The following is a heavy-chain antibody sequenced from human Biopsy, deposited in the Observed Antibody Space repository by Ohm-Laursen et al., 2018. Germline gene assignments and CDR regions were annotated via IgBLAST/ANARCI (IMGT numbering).Heavy chain of an antibody. J-gene: IGHJ6*02. Sequence: ASVKVSCKASGYTFSSYGINWVRQAPGQGLEWMGWISAYNGIRNYAQKFQGRVTMTTDTSTSTAYMELRSLRSDDTAVYFCAREEDNSGYDYYGMDVWGQGTTVTVSS. CDR1: GYTFSSYG. D-gene: IGHD3-22*01. CDR3: AREEDNSGYDYYGMDV. CDR2: ISAYNGIR. V-gene: IGHV1-18*01.